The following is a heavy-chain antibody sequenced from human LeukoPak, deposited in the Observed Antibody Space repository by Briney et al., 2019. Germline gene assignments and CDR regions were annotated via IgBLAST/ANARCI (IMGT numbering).Heavy chain of an antibody. CDR3: AREFRSGSYSEFDY. CDR2: ISAYNGNT. D-gene: IGHD1-26*01. V-gene: IGHV1-18*01. J-gene: IGHJ4*02. Sequence: ASVKVSCKASGYTFTSYGISWVRQAPGQGLEWVGWISAYNGNTNYAQKLQGRVTMTTDTSTSTAYMELRSLRSDDTAVYYCAREFRSGSYSEFDYWGQGTLVTVSS. CDR1: GYTFTSYG.